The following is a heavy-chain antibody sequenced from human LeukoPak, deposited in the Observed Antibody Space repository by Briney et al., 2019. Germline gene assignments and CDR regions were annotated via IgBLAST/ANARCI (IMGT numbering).Heavy chain of an antibody. CDR1: GFTFSTYT. Sequence: PGGSLRLSCAASGFTFSTYTMNWVRQAPGKGLEWVSSISSSSSDIYYADSVKGRFTISRDNAKNSLYLQMNSLRAEDTAVYYCASLVVGEYDSYAYYIASEYYFDYWGRGTLVTVSS. CDR3: ASLVVGEYDSYAYYIASEYYFDY. CDR2: ISSSSSDI. V-gene: IGHV3-21*01. D-gene: IGHD3-22*01. J-gene: IGHJ4*02.